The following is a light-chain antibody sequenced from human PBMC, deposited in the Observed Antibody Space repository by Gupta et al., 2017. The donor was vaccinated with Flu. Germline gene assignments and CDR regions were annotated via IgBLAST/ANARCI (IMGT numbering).Light chain of an antibody. V-gene: IGLV2-23*01. Sequence: QSALTQPASVSGSPGQSITISCTGTSSDVGSYNLVSWYQQHPGKAPKLMIYEGSKRPAGVSNRFSGSQSGNTASLTISGLQAEDEADYYCCSDAGSGLYVFGTGTKVTVL. CDR3: CSDAGSGLYV. CDR1: SSDVGSYNL. CDR2: EGS. J-gene: IGLJ1*01.